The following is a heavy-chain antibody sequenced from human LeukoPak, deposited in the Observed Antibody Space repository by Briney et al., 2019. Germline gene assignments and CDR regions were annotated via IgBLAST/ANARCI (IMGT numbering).Heavy chain of an antibody. CDR1: GFTFSSYG. D-gene: IGHD2-15*01. J-gene: IGHJ5*02. Sequence: GGSLRLSCAASGFTFSSYGMSWVRQAPGKGLEWVSAISGSGGSTYYADSVKGRFTISRDNSKNTLYLQMNSLRAEDTAVYYCAKEGYCSGGSCYGSDWFDPWGQGTLVTVSS. CDR2: ISGSGGST. CDR3: AKEGYCSGGSCYGSDWFDP. V-gene: IGHV3-23*01.